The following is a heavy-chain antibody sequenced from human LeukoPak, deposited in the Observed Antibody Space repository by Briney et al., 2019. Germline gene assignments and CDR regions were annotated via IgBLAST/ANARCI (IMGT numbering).Heavy chain of an antibody. CDR3: ARLMVRGVIYH. CDR2: IYYSGST. D-gene: IGHD3-10*01. CDR1: GGSISSGDYY. J-gene: IGHJ5*02. V-gene: IGHV4-30-4*01. Sequence: SETLSLTCTVSGGSISSGDYYWSWIRQPPGKGLEWIGYIYYSGSTYYNPSLKSRVTISVDTSKNQFSLKLSSVTAADTAVYYCARLMVRGVIYHWGQGTLVTVSS.